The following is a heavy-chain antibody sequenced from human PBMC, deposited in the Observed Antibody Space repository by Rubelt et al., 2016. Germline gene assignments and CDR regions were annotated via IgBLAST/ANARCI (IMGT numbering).Heavy chain of an antibody. CDR2: IKEDGSEK. D-gene: IGHD6-13*01. Sequence: EVQLVESGGGLVQPGGSLTLSCAASGFRFSSYWMTWVRQAPGKGLEWVASIKEDGSEKYYVDSLRGRFTISRDNSKNSLYLHINSLTAEETAVYYCARDFSSYSSSWYFDYWGQGTLVTVSS. J-gene: IGHJ4*02. V-gene: IGHV3-7*04. CDR1: GFRFSSYW. CDR3: ARDFSSYSSSWYFDY.